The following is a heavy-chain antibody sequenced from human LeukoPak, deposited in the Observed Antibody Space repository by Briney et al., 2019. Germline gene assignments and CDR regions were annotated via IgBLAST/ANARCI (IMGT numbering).Heavy chain of an antibody. CDR2: SNPIGGGT. CDR3: VRDLGFTNGGDSD. Sequence: ASVRVSCKASGYTFSGYYMHWVRQAPGQGLGWMGWSNPIGGGTRYAQKFQGRVTMTRDTSISTAYMELNRLRSDDTAVYYCVRDLGFTNGGDSDWGQGTLVTVSS. D-gene: IGHD1-1*01. CDR1: GYTFSGYY. V-gene: IGHV1-2*02. J-gene: IGHJ4*02.